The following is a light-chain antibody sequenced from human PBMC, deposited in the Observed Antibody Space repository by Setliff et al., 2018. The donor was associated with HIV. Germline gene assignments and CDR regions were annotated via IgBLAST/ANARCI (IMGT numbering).Light chain of an antibody. CDR2: DVS. J-gene: IGLJ2*01. V-gene: IGLV2-14*03. CDR3: SSYTSSSTNVL. CDR1: SSDIGGYKY. Sequence: QSVLPQPASVSGSPGQSITISCNGTSSDIGGYKYVSWYQQHPGKAPKLMIYDVSNRPSGVSNRFSGSKSGNTASLTISGLQAEDEAYYYCSSYTSSSTNVLFGGGTK.